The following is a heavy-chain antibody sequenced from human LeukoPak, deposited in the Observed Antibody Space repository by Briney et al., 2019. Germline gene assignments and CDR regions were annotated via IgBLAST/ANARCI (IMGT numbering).Heavy chain of an antibody. D-gene: IGHD3-22*01. CDR1: GYTFTSYA. V-gene: IGHV1-3*01. CDR2: INAGNGNT. CDR3: ARDAWGSGYPNFDH. J-gene: IGHJ4*02. Sequence: AASVTVSCTASGYTFTSYAMHWVRQAPGQRLEWMGWINAGNGNTKYSQKFQGRVTITRDTSASTAYMELSSLRSEDTAVYYCARDAWGSGYPNFDHWGQGTLVTVSS.